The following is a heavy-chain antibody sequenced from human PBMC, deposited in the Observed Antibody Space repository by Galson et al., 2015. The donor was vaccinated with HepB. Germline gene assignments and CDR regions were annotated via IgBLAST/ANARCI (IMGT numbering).Heavy chain of an antibody. CDR2: FDAKLGDT. J-gene: IGHJ3*01. D-gene: IGHD3-16*01. V-gene: IGHV1-24*01. CDR3: AIDMRWGGPGNTD. Sequence: SVKVSCKVSGYTLTELSMHWVRQTPGKGLEWMGGFDAKLGDTIYAQKFQGRVTVTEDISTDTAYMELTRLTSEDTAVYYCAIDMRWGGPGNTDWGQGTKVTVSS. CDR1: GYTLTELS.